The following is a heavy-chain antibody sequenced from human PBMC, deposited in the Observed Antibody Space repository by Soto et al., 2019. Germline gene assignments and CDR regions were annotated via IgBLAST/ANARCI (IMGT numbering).Heavy chain of an antibody. Sequence: QVQLVQSGPEVKKPGASVKVSCKASGYTFTSYGFSWVRQAPGQGLEWMGWISAHNGDTIYAQKFQDRITMTTDTSTNTAYLELRSLKSGDTAVFYCVRSSGTYPPSRYYYGLDVWGQGTTVTVSS. D-gene: IGHD1-26*01. CDR3: VRSSGTYPPSRYYYGLDV. CDR2: ISAHNGDT. J-gene: IGHJ6*02. V-gene: IGHV1-18*01. CDR1: GYTFTSYG.